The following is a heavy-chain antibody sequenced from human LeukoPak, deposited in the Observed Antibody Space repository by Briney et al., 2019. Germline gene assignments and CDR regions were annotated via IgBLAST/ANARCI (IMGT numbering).Heavy chain of an antibody. CDR3: ASLEATPNYYYYMDV. Sequence: ASVKVSCKTSGYTFTSYGISWVRQAPGQGLEWMGWINPNSGGTNYAQKFQGRVTMTRDTSISTAYMELSRLRSDDTAVYYCASLEATPNYYYYMDVWGKGTTVTVSS. J-gene: IGHJ6*03. V-gene: IGHV1-2*02. CDR2: INPNSGGT. D-gene: IGHD5-12*01. CDR1: GYTFTSYG.